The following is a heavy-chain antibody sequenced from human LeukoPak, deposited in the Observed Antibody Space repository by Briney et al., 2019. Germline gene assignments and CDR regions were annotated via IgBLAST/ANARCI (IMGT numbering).Heavy chain of an antibody. D-gene: IGHD3-10*01. CDR2: ISSSGITI. V-gene: IGHV3-11*01. Sequence: GGSLRLSCVVSGLTFSYDQMAWIRQAPGEGLELVSHISSSGITIYYVGSVKGRFTISRDDAKSSVYLQMNSLRAEYTAVYYCTTWGLVRGVIGAIDYWGQGTLVTVSS. CDR3: TTWGLVRGVIGAIDY. CDR1: GLTFSYDQ. J-gene: IGHJ4*02.